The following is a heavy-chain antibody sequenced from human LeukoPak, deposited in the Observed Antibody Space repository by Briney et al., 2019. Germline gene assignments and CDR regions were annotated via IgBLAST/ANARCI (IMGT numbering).Heavy chain of an antibody. Sequence: GASVKVSCKASGYTFTSYGISWVRQAPGQGLEWMGWISAYNGNTNYAQKLQGRVTMTTDTSTSTAYMELRSLRSDDTAVYYCARGGRKRGYCTNGVCFALFDPWGQGTLVTVSS. CDR1: GYTFTSYG. V-gene: IGHV1-18*01. CDR2: ISAYNGNT. CDR3: ARGGRKRGYCTNGVCFALFDP. J-gene: IGHJ5*02. D-gene: IGHD2-8*01.